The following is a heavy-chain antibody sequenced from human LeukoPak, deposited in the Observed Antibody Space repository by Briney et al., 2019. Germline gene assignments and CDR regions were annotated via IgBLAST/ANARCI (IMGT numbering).Heavy chain of an antibody. J-gene: IGHJ4*02. Sequence: SETLSLTCTVSGGSISSYYWSWLRQPPGKGLEWIGYIYYSGSTNYNPSLKSRVTISVDTSKNQFSLKLSSVTAADTAVYYCARWSEGPIDYWGQGTLVTVSS. CDR1: GGSISSYY. CDR3: ARWSEGPIDY. CDR2: IYYSGST. V-gene: IGHV4-59*01.